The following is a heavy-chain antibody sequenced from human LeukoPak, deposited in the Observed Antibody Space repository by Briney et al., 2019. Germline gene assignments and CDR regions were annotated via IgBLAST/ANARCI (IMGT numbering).Heavy chain of an antibody. CDR1: GLTSSSYA. V-gene: IGHV3-23*01. D-gene: IGHD2-15*01. J-gene: IGHJ4*02. CDR3: AKDCSGGSCNDY. Sequence: GGSLRLYCAASGLTSSSYAMSGVRQAPGKGLEWDSAISGSGGSTYYPHSVKGRFTISTDNPKNTLYLQMNSLRAEDTAVYYCAKDCSGGSCNDYWGQGTLVTVSS. CDR2: ISGSGGST.